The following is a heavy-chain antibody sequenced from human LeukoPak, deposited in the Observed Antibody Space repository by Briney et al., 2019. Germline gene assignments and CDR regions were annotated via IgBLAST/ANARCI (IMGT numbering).Heavy chain of an antibody. CDR3: ARNSHSKRGYYFDY. CDR2: ISSNGGST. Sequence: GGSLRLSCAASGFTFSSYAMHWVRQAPGKGLEYVSAISSNGGSTYYANSVKGRFTISRDNSKNTLYLQMGSLRAEDMAVYYCARNSHSKRGYYFDYWGQGTLVTVSS. D-gene: IGHD4-11*01. V-gene: IGHV3-64*01. J-gene: IGHJ4*02. CDR1: GFTFSSYA.